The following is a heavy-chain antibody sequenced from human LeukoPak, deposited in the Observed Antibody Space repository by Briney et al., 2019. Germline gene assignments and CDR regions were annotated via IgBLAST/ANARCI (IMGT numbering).Heavy chain of an antibody. J-gene: IGHJ4*02. D-gene: IGHD5-18*01. V-gene: IGHV3-21*06. CDR3: ARRAMTERGHSYGLDY. CDR2: ISSSSDYI. CDR1: GFTFRTYS. Sequence: GGSLRLSCAASGFTFRTYSMNWVRQAPGKGLEWVSSISSSSDYIYYADSVKGRFTISRDNAKNSMYLQMNSLRAEDTAVYYCARRAMTERGHSYGLDYWGQGTLVTVSS.